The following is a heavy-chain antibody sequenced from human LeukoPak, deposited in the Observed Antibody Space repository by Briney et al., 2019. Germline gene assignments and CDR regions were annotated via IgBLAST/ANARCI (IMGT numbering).Heavy chain of an antibody. V-gene: IGHV3-30*18. Sequence: GRSLRLSCAASGFTFSSYDMHWVRQAPGKGLEWVAVISYDGSNKYYADSVKGRFTISRDNSKNTLYLQMNSLRAEDTAVYYCAKDPARQLWDYYDYWGQGTLVTVSS. CDR1: GFTFSSYD. J-gene: IGHJ4*02. D-gene: IGHD5-18*01. CDR2: ISYDGSNK. CDR3: AKDPARQLWDYYDY.